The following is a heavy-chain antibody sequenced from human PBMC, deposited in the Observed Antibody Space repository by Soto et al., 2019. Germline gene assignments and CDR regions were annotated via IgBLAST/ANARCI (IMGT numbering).Heavy chain of an antibody. CDR1: GGTFSSYA. J-gene: IGHJ6*02. V-gene: IGHV1-69*04. CDR3: ARLLVLDYYYGMDV. CDR2: IIPILGIA. Sequence: ASVKVSCKASGGTFSSYAISWVRQAPGQGLEWMGRIIPILGIANYAQKFQGRVTITADKSTSTAYMELSSLRSEDTAVYYCARLLVLDYYYGMDVWGQGTTVTVSS. D-gene: IGHD6-13*01.